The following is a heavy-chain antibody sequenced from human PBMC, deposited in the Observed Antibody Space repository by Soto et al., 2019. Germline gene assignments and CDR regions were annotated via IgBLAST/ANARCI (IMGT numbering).Heavy chain of an antibody. J-gene: IGHJ4*02. D-gene: IGHD6-13*01. CDR3: ARRSSSWYFDY. Sequence: EEQLLESGGGLVQPGGSLRLSCAASGFTFSSYAMNWVRQAPGKGLEWVSVISGSDGSTYYADSVKGRFTISRDNSKNTLNLQMNSLRAEDTAVYYCARRSSSWYFDYWGQGTLVTVSS. CDR2: ISGSDGST. V-gene: IGHV3-23*01. CDR1: GFTFSSYA.